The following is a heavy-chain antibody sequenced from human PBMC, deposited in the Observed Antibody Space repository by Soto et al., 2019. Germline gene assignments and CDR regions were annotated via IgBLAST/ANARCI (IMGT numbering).Heavy chain of an antibody. CDR1: GYTFTSYE. J-gene: IGHJ4*02. V-gene: IGHV1-8*01. Sequence: QVQLVQSGAEVKKPGASVKVSCKASGYTFTSYEINWVRQATGQGLEWTGWMNPNSGDTGYAQKCQGRVTMTRNTSISTVYMGLSSLRSEDTAVYYCARGELLWFGELLRWGQGTLVTVSS. D-gene: IGHD3-10*01. CDR2: MNPNSGDT. CDR3: ARGELLWFGELLR.